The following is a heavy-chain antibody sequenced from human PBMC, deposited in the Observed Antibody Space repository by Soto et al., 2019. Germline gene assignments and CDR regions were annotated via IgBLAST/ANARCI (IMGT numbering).Heavy chain of an antibody. V-gene: IGHV4-39*01. Sequence: PSETLSLTCTVSGDSIRSINNYWGWIRQPPGKGLEWIGNIYYDGSTFYNPSLKSRVAMSIDTSKNQFSLKLSSVTAADTAVYYCARWTRRVLVARPHAQSLEHWGPGTLVTVSS. CDR1: GDSIRSINNY. D-gene: IGHD3-10*01. J-gene: IGHJ5*02. CDR3: ARWTRRVLVARPHAQSLEH. CDR2: IYYDGST.